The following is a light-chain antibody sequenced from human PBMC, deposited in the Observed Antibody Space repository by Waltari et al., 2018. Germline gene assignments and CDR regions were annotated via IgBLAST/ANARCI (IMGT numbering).Light chain of an antibody. Sequence: SYVLTQPPPVSVAPGKTARITCGGPNIGSTSVHWYQQKPGQAPVVVIYDDGDRPSGIPERFSGSNSGNTATLTISRFEAGDEADYYCQVWDSSSDQPVFGGGTKLTVL. V-gene: IGLV3-21*03. J-gene: IGLJ2*01. CDR2: DDG. CDR1: NIGSTS. CDR3: QVWDSSSDQPV.